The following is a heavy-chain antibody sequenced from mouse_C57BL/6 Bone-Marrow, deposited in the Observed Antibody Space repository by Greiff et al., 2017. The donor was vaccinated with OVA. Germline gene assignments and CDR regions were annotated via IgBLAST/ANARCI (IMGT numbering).Heavy chain of an antibody. CDR1: GFTFSSYA. CDR2: ISDGGSYT. Sequence: EVMLVESGGGLVKPGGSLKLSCAASGFTFSSYAMSWVRQTPEKRLEWVATISDGGSYTYYPDNVKGRFTISRDNAKNNLYLQMSHLKSEDTAMYYCARDALYYYGGYFDVWGTGTTVTVSS. V-gene: IGHV5-4*01. CDR3: ARDALYYYGGYFDV. J-gene: IGHJ1*03. D-gene: IGHD1-1*01.